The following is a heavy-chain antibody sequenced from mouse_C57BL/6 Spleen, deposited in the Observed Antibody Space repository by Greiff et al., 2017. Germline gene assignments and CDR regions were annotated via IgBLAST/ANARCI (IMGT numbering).Heavy chain of an antibody. CDR3: ARGDSSGPLAMDY. D-gene: IGHD3-2*02. V-gene: IGHV14-2*01. CDR1: GFNIKDYY. CDR2: IDPEDGET. J-gene: IGHJ4*01. Sequence: VQLKESGAELVKPGASVKLSCTASGFNIKDYYMHWVKQRTEQGLEWIGRIDPEDGETKYAPKFQGKATITADTSSNTAYLQLSSLTSEDTAVYYCARGDSSGPLAMDYWGQGTSVTVSS.